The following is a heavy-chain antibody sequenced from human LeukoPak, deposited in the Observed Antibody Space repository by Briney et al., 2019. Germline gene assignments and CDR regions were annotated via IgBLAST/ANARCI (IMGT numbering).Heavy chain of an antibody. D-gene: IGHD3-9*01. CDR2: INPNSGGT. Sequence: GASVKVSCKASGYTFTGYYMHWVRQAPGQGLEWMGWINPNSGGTNYAQKFQGRVTMTRDTSISTAYMELSRLRSDDTAVYYCARAYTYYDILTGYRIFDYWAREPWSPSPQ. J-gene: IGHJ4*02. CDR3: ARAYTYYDILTGYRIFDY. V-gene: IGHV1-2*02. CDR1: GYTFTGYY.